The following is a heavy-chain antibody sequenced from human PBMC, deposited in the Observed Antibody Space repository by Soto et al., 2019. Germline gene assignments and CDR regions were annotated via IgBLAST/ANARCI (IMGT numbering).Heavy chain of an antibody. J-gene: IGHJ2*01. D-gene: IGHD1-26*01. Sequence: SETLSLTCTVSGSSMTNYLYYWGWIRQPPGKGLEWIGAVYHTGTTYDNPSLRSRVSVSIDTSKNQFSLKLRSVTAADTALYFCARLRWEQLISWYFDLWGRGTLVTVSS. CDR1: GSSMTNYLYY. CDR3: ARLRWEQLISWYFDL. CDR2: VYHTGTT. V-gene: IGHV4-39*01.